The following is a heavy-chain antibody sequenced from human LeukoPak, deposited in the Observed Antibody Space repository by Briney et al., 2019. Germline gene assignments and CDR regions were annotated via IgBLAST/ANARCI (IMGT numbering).Heavy chain of an antibody. J-gene: IGHJ4*02. CDR2: IYYSGST. Sequence: TSETLSLTCTVSGGSISSSSYYWGWIRQPPGKGLEWIGSIYYSGSTYYNPSLKSRVTISVDTSKNQFSLKLSSVTAADTAVYYCARSDFWSGYYRDYWGQGTLVTVSS. CDR1: GGSISSSSYY. V-gene: IGHV4-39*01. D-gene: IGHD3-3*01. CDR3: ARSDFWSGYYRDY.